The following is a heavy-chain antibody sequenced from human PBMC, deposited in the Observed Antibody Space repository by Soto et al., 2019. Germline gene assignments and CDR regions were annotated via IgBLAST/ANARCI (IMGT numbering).Heavy chain of an antibody. V-gene: IGHV3-73*01. J-gene: IGHJ6*03. CDR2: IRSKANSYAT. Sequence: PGVSLRLSFAASGFTFSGSAMHWFRQASGKGLEWVGRIRSKANSYATAYAASVKGRFTISRDDSKNTAYLQMNSLKTEDTAVYYCTRLTTSSGYYYYYMDVWGKGTTVTVSS. CDR3: TRLTTSSGYYYYYMDV. CDR1: GFTFSGSA. D-gene: IGHD4-4*01.